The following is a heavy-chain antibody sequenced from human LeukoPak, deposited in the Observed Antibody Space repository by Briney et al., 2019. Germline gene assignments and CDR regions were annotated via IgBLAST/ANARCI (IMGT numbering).Heavy chain of an antibody. CDR3: ARHRSIAAAGTWWFDP. CDR2: IYPGDSDT. CDR1: GYSFSNYW. D-gene: IGHD6-13*01. V-gene: IGHV5-51*01. J-gene: IGHJ5*02. Sequence: GESLQISCKGSGYSFSNYWIGWVRQMPGKSLEWMGIIYPGDSDTRYSPSFQGQVTISADKSINTAYLQWSSLKASDTAMHYCARHRSIAAAGTWWFDPWGQGTLVTVSS.